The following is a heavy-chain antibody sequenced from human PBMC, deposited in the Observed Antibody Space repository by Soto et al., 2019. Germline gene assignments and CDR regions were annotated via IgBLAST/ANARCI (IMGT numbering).Heavy chain of an antibody. CDR2: ISGSGGST. V-gene: IGHV3-23*01. D-gene: IGHD6-13*01. CDR3: AKDGGQPDTTIAAAGPLDY. J-gene: IGHJ4*02. Sequence: GGSLRLSCAASGFTFSSYAMSWVRQAPGKGLEWVSTISGSGGSTYYADSVKGRFTISRDNSKNTLYLQMNSLRAEDTAVYYCAKDGGQPDTTIAAAGPLDYWGQGTLVTVSS. CDR1: GFTFSSYA.